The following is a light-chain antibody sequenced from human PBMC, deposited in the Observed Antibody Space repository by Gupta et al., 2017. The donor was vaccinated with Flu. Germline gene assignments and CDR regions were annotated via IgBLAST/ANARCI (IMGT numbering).Light chain of an antibody. CDR1: QSVSSSY. CDR2: GAS. J-gene: IGKJ2*01. CDR3: QQHGSSPFT. V-gene: IGKV3-20*01. Sequence: EIVLTQSPGTLSLSPGERATLSCRASQSVSSSYLAWYQQKPGQAPRLLIYGASSRATGIPDRFSGSGSGTDFTLTISSLEPEDFAVYYCQQHGSSPFTFGQGTKVDIK.